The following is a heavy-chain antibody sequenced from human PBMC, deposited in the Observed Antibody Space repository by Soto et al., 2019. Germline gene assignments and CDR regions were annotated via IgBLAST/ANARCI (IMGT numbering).Heavy chain of an antibody. CDR3: AIPGEAAAGGWFDP. D-gene: IGHD6-13*01. J-gene: IGHJ5*01. V-gene: IGHV1-69*13. CDR1: GGTFSSSA. CDR2: LIPIFGTA. Sequence: SVKVSCKASGGTFSSSAISWVRQAPGHGLEWMGGLIPIFGTANYAQKFQGRVTMTADESTCTAYMELSSLRSEHTAVYYCAIPGEAAAGGWFDPWGQGTLVTVSS.